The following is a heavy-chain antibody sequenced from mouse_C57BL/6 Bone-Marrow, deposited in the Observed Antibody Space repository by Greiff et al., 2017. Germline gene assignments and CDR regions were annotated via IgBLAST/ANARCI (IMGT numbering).Heavy chain of an antibody. Sequence: EVKLQESGGGLVQPGGSLKLSCAASGFTFSDYYMYWVRQTPEKRLEWVAYISNGGGSTYYPDTVKGRFTISRDNAKNTLYLQMSRLKSEDTAMYYCARLRGIYYAMDYWGQGTSVTVSS. J-gene: IGHJ4*01. CDR2: ISNGGGST. CDR3: ARLRGIYYAMDY. D-gene: IGHD1-1*01. V-gene: IGHV5-12*01. CDR1: GFTFSDYY.